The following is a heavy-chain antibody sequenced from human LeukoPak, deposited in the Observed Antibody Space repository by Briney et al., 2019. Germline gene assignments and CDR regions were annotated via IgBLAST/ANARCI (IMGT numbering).Heavy chain of an antibody. J-gene: IGHJ6*02. CDR1: GFTFSSYG. V-gene: IGHV3-30*18. Sequence: GGSLRLSCAASGFTFSSYGMHWVRQAPGKGLEWVAVISYDGSNKYYADSVKGRFTISRDNSKNTLYLQMNSLRAEDTAVYYCAKDLLVRGVDYYYGMDVWGQGTMVTVSS. CDR3: AKDLLVRGVDYYYGMDV. CDR2: ISYDGSNK. D-gene: IGHD3-10*01.